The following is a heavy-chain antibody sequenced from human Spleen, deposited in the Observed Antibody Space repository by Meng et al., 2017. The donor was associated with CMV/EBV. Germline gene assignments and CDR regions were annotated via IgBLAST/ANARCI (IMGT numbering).Heavy chain of an antibody. J-gene: IGHJ4*02. CDR2: TNVGNANR. CDR1: VYSFTKNS. D-gene: IGHD4-17*01. Sequence: QAAVVQPGAEVNQPGPSGLLSCKASVYSFTKNSIHWVRQARGHWLEWMGWTNVGNANRKYSQKLQGRVTITRDPSASRVDMEMRSLRSDDSAMYYCARAGAAVTTNFDFWGQGTLVTVSS. V-gene: IGHV1-3*01. CDR3: ARAGAAVTTNFDF.